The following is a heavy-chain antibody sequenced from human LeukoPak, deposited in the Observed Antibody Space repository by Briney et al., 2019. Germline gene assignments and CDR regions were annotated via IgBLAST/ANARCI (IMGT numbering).Heavy chain of an antibody. D-gene: IGHD1-7*01. J-gene: IGHJ4*02. Sequence: GASVKVSCKASGYTFNNSGISWLREAPGQGLEWMGWINARNGFTNYAQKFQGRLTMTTDTSTTTAHMDLRGLTSDDTAVYYCARDREGTEIWRDYWGQGTLVTVSS. V-gene: IGHV1-18*01. CDR1: GYTFNNSG. CDR2: INARNGFT. CDR3: ARDREGTEIWRDY.